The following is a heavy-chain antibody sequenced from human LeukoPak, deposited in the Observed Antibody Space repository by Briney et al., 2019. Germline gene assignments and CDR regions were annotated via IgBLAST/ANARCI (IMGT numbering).Heavy chain of an antibody. Sequence: SETLSLTCTVSGGSISSYYWSWIRQPPGKGLEWIGYIYYSGSTNYNPSLKSRVTISVDTSKNLFSLKLSSVTAAEMAVYYCAGSGSGSSRDYYYYGMDVWGQGTTVTVSS. D-gene: IGHD3-10*01. V-gene: IGHV4-59*01. CDR2: IYYSGST. J-gene: IGHJ6*02. CDR1: GGSISSYY. CDR3: AGSGSGSSRDYYYYGMDV.